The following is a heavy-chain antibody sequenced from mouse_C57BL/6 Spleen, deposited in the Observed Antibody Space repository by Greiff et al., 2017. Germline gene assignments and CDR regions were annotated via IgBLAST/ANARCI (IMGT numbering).Heavy chain of an antibody. CDR2: IYPGDGDT. J-gene: IGHJ3*01. CDR3: ARPLYYDGYSSFAY. CDR1: GYAFSSSW. V-gene: IGHV1-82*01. Sequence: VQLQESGPELVKPGASVKISCKASGYAFSSSWMNWVKQRPGKGLEWIGRIYPGDGDTNYNGKFKGKATLTADKSSSTAYMQLSSLTSEDSAVYFCARPLYYDGYSSFAYGGQGTLVTVSA. D-gene: IGHD2-3*01.